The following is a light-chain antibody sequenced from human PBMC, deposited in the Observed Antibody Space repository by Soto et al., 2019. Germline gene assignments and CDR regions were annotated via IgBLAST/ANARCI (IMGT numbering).Light chain of an antibody. CDR3: GSFTSTTTVV. Sequence: QSALTQPASVSGSPGQSIAISCTGTSSDVGGYNYVSWYQQHPGKAPKLIIYDVTNRPSGVSNRFSGSKSGNTASLTISGLQAEDEGNYYCGSFTSTTTVVFGGGTKVT. V-gene: IGLV2-14*01. CDR1: SSDVGGYNY. J-gene: IGLJ2*01. CDR2: DVT.